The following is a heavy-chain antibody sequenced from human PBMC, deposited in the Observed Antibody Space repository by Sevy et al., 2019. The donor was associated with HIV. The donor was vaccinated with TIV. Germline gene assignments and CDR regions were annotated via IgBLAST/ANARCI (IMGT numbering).Heavy chain of an antibody. CDR3: ARVPPVRSGDDSLNWFDP. CDR2: IYISGSR. D-gene: IGHD5-12*01. Sequence: SETLSLTCSVSGDSVSNYYWSWIRQTAEKGFEWIGRIYISGSRDFNPSLESRLTMSIDRFKSEFSLKLTSVTAADTAVYYCARVPPVRSGDDSLNWFDPWGQGTLVTVSS. J-gene: IGHJ5*02. V-gene: IGHV4-4*07. CDR1: GDSVSNYY.